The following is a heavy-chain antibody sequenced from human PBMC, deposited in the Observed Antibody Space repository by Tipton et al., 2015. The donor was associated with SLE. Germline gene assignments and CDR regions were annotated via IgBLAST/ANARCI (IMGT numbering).Heavy chain of an antibody. Sequence: SLRLSCAASGFTFSSYSMNWVRQAPGKGLEWVSSISSSSSYIYYADSVKGRFTISRDNAKNTVYLQMNSLRAEDTAVYYCARGAQYSSLIDHWGQGTLVTVSS. CDR1: GFTFSSYS. D-gene: IGHD6-19*01. V-gene: IGHV3-21*01. CDR2: ISSSSSYI. CDR3: ARGAQYSSLIDH. J-gene: IGHJ4*02.